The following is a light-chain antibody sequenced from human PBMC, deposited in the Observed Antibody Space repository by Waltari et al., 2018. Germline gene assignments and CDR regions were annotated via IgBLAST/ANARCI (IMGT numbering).Light chain of an antibody. CDR1: RSNIGNTY. CDR2: RNN. J-gene: IGLJ3*02. CDR3: AAWDDSLSGRV. Sequence: QSVLTQPPSASGTPGQRVTISCSGSRSNIGNTYVYWYQQLPGTAPKLLIYRNNQRPSGVPDRFSGSKSGTSASLAISGLRSEDEAVYYCAAWDDSLSGRVFGGGTKVTVL. V-gene: IGLV1-47*01.